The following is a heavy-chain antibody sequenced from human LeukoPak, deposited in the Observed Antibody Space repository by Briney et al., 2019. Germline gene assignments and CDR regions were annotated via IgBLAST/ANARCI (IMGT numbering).Heavy chain of an antibody. Sequence: GGSLRLSCAASGFTFSNYRMNWVRLAPGKGLEWVSSITISRDNAKNTLYLQMNSLRAEDTAVYYCARAMSSGYSKTLGYWGQGSLVTVSS. J-gene: IGHJ4*02. CDR2: I. CDR1: GFTFSNYR. V-gene: IGHV3-21*01. CDR3: ARAMSSGYSKTLGY. D-gene: IGHD3-22*01.